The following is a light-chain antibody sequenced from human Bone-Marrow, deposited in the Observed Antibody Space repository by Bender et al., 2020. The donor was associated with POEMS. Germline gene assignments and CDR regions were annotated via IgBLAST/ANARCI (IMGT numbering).Light chain of an antibody. CDR3: QAWDTYSVI. V-gene: IGLV3-9*01. Sequence: SYELTQPLSVSVALGQTAMITCGGNDIENKNVHWYQQKPGQAPVLVIYRDNNRPSGIPERFSGSNSGNTATLIISRAQAEDEADYYCQAWDTYSVIFGGGTKLTVL. J-gene: IGLJ2*01. CDR2: RDN. CDR1: DIENKN.